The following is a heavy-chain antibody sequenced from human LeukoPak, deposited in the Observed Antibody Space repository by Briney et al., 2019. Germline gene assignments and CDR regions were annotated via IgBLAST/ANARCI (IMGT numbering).Heavy chain of an antibody. CDR2: IYYSGST. Sequence: SSETLSLTCTVSGGSTSSSSYYWGWIRQPPGKGLEWIGSIYYSGSTYYNPSLKSRVTISVDTSKNQFSLKLSSVTAADTAVYYCARGGDGDYPRDFDYWGQGTLVTVSS. CDR1: GGSTSSSSYY. CDR3: ARGGDGDYPRDFDY. V-gene: IGHV4-39*07. J-gene: IGHJ4*02. D-gene: IGHD4-17*01.